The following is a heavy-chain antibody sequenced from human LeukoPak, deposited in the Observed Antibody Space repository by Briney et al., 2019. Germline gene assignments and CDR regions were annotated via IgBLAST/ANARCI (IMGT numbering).Heavy chain of an antibody. V-gene: IGHV3-30*03. Sequence: GGSLRLSCAASGFTFSSYWMHWVRQAPGRGLEWVGVISYDGSDKFYADSVKGRFTISRDNSKNTLYLQMNSLRAEDTAVYYCARGGTEIYYYYYGMDVWGQGTTVTVSS. D-gene: IGHD5-24*01. CDR2: ISYDGSDK. CDR3: ARGGTEIYYYYYGMDV. CDR1: GFTFSSYW. J-gene: IGHJ6*02.